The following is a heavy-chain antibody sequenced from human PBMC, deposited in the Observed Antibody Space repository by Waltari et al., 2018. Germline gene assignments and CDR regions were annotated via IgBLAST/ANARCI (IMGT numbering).Heavy chain of an antibody. J-gene: IGHJ2*01. V-gene: IGHV4-34*01. CDR1: GGSFSGYY. Sequence: QVQLQQWGAGLLKPSETLSLTCAVYGGSFSGYYWSWIRQPPGKGLEWIGEINHSGSTNYNPSLKSRVTISVDTSKNQFSLKLSAVTAADTAVYYCAVHSKNWYFDLWGRGTLVTVSP. D-gene: IGHD5-18*01. CDR3: AVHSKNWYFDL. CDR2: INHSGST.